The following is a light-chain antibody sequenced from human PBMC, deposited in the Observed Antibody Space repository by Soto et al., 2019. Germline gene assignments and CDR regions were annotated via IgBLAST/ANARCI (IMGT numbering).Light chain of an antibody. Sequence: DIVMTQSPDSLAVSLGERATINCKSSQSVLYNSNNNKYLAWYHQKPGQPPKLLFYWESPRESVVPDRFGGSECGTDFTLTIRTLQAEEGALSHCQQYYFITVTFGAGTKVDIK. V-gene: IGKV4-1*01. CDR1: QSVLYNSNNNKY. CDR2: WES. CDR3: QQYYFITVT. J-gene: IGKJ4*01.